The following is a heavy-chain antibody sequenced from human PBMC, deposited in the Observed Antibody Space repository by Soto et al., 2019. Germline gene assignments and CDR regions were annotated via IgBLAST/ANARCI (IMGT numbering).Heavy chain of an antibody. CDR3: ARYRSSSDY. Sequence: SVKVSCKTSGYTFTNFGISWVRQAPGQGLEWMGWISAYNGHTDYAQKFQGRVTVTTDTSTSTVYMELTRLSFDDTAVYYCARYRSSSDYWVQGTLVTVSS. CDR1: GYTFTNFG. D-gene: IGHD6-19*01. J-gene: IGHJ4*02. CDR2: ISAYNGHT. V-gene: IGHV1-18*01.